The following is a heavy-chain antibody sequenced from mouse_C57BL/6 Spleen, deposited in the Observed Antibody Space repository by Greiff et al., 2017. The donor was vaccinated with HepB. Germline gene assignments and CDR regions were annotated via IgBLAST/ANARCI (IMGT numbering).Heavy chain of an antibody. CDR2: INPNNGGT. V-gene: IGHV1-26*01. J-gene: IGHJ2*01. Sequence: EVQLQQSGPELVKPGASVKISCKASGYTFTDYYMNWVKQSHGKSLEWIGDINPNNGGTSYNQKFKGKATLTVDKSSSTAYMELRSLTSEDSAVYYCARKEIYSYLDYWGQGTTLTVSS. D-gene: IGHD2-1*01. CDR1: GYTFTDYY. CDR3: ARKEIYSYLDY.